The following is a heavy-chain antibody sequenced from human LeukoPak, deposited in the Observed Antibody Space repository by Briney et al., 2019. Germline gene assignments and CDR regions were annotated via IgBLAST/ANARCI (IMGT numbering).Heavy chain of an antibody. CDR2: INHSGST. D-gene: IGHD6-19*01. Sequence: PSETLSLTCAVYGGSFSGYYWSWIRQPPGKGLEWIGEINHSGSTNYNPSLKSRVTISVDTSKNQFSLKLSSVTAADTAVYYCARATTYSSGWYPLLSWYFDLWGRGTLVTVSS. V-gene: IGHV4-34*01. CDR1: GGSFSGYY. J-gene: IGHJ2*01. CDR3: ARATTYSSGWYPLLSWYFDL.